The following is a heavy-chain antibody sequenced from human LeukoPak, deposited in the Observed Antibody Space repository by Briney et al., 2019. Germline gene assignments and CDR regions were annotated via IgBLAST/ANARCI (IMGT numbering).Heavy chain of an antibody. Sequence: GGSLRLSCAASGFTFSSYAMSWVRQAPGKGLEWVSAISGSGGSTYYADSVKGRFTISRDNSKNTLYLQLNSLRAEDTAVYYCASPPYSSSWSVSKFDPWGQGTLVTVSS. V-gene: IGHV3-23*01. CDR3: ASPPYSSSWSVSKFDP. CDR1: GFTFSSYA. D-gene: IGHD6-13*01. CDR2: ISGSGGST. J-gene: IGHJ5*02.